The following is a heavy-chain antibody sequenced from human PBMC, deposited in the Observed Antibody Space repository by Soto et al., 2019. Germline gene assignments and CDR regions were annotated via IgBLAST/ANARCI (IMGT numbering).Heavy chain of an antibody. D-gene: IGHD5-12*01. CDR1: GGSISSYY. J-gene: IGHJ4*02. Sequence: SETLSLTCTVSGGSISSYYWSWIRQPPGKGLEFIGYLYYTGSTNYNPSFKSRVTISLDTSKNQFSLKLSSVTAADTAVYYCARDLGDGYHFDYWGQGTLVTISS. V-gene: IGHV4-59*01. CDR2: LYYTGST. CDR3: ARDLGDGYHFDY.